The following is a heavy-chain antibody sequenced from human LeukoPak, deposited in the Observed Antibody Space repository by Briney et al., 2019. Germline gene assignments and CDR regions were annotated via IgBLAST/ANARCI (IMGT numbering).Heavy chain of an antibody. D-gene: IGHD3-10*01. V-gene: IGHV4-34*01. CDR2: INHSGSA. CDR3: ARSTITMVRGVIQYYFDH. J-gene: IGHJ4*02. Sequence: SETLSLTCAVYGGSFSGYYWSWIRQPPGKGLEWIGEINHSGSANYNPSLKSRVTISVDTSKNQFSLKLSSVTAADTAVYYCARSTITMVRGVIQYYFDHWGQGTLVTVSS. CDR1: GGSFSGYY.